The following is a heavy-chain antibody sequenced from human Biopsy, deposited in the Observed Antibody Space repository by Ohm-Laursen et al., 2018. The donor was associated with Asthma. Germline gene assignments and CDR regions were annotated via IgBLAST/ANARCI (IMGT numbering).Heavy chain of an antibody. V-gene: IGHV4-4*01. CDR1: GGSISVSNW. CDR3: ARRWRSYDSSNYYLDQ. J-gene: IGHJ4*02. CDR2: IYHLGNA. Sequence: PGTLSLTCDVSGGSISVSNWWSWVRQPPGRGLERIGQIYHLGNANYNPSLKSRVTMPVDKSKNQFSLKLTSVTAADTAVYFCARRWRSYDSSNYYLDQWGQGTLVTVSS. D-gene: IGHD3-22*01.